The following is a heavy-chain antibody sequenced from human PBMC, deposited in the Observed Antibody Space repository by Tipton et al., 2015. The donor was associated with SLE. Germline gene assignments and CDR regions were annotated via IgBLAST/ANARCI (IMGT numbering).Heavy chain of an antibody. Sequence: TLSLTCSLSGGSISSHYWIWIRQPPGKGLEWIGYIYYSGTTNYNPSLKSRVTISLDTSKNQFSLNLNFMTAADTAMYYCATSLNYYDSSGPEGWGQGTMVTVSS. J-gene: IGHJ3*01. CDR2: IYYSGTT. D-gene: IGHD3-22*01. CDR3: ATSLNYYDSSGPEG. V-gene: IGHV4-59*11. CDR1: GGSISSHY.